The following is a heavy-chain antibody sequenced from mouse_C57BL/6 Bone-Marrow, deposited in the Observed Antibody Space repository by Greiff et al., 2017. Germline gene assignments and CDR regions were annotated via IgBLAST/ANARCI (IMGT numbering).Heavy chain of an antibody. J-gene: IGHJ3*01. CDR3: ARLYYGSSGAY. Sequence: EVKLMESGGDLVKPGGSLKLSCAASGFTFSSYGMSWVRQTPDKRLEWVATISSGGSYTYYPDSVKGRFTISRDNAKNTLYLQMSSLKSEDTAMYYCARLYYGSSGAYWGQGTLVTVAA. D-gene: IGHD1-1*01. CDR1: GFTFSSYG. V-gene: IGHV5-6*01. CDR2: ISSGGSYT.